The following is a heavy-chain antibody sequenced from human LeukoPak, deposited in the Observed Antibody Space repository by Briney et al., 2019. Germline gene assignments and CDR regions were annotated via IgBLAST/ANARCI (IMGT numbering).Heavy chain of an antibody. J-gene: IGHJ4*02. CDR3: AKDKDLAFDY. Sequence: GGSLRLSCAASGFTFSSYGMHWVRQAPGEGLEWVAVISYDGSNKYYADSVKGRFTISRDNSKNTLYLQMNSLRAEDTAVYYCAKDKDLAFDYWGQGTLVTVSS. CDR1: GFTFSSYG. V-gene: IGHV3-30*18. CDR2: ISYDGSNK.